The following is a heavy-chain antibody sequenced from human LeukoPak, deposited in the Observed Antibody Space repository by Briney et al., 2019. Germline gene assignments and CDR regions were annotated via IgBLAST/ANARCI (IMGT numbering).Heavy chain of an antibody. D-gene: IGHD6-13*01. V-gene: IGHV3-48*03. CDR1: GCTFSSYE. J-gene: IGHJ6*03. Sequence: QPGGSLRLSCAASGCTFSSYEMNWVRQAPGKGLEWVSYISSSGSTIYYADSVKGRFTLSRDNAKNSLYLQMNSLRAEDTAVYYCARRRQQLVEGIYYYYYYMDVWGKGTTVTVSS. CDR2: ISSSGSTI. CDR3: ARRRQQLVEGIYYYYYYMDV.